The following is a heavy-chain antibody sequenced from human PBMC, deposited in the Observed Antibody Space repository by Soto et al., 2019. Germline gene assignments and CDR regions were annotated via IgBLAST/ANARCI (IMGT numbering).Heavy chain of an antibody. CDR3: ARDGARCNSTRCSPWPDTHFDL. CDR1: GYTFTNYG. Sequence: QVQLVQSGDEVKKPGASVKVSCKASGYTFTNYGISWVRQAPGQGLEWMGWISPYNGNTKYPQKLQGRVTMTTDTSTRTSYMELRSLRSDDTAVSFCARDGARCNSTRCSPWPDTHFDLWGRGTLVTVSS. V-gene: IGHV1-18*01. CDR2: ISPYNGNT. D-gene: IGHD2-2*01. J-gene: IGHJ2*01.